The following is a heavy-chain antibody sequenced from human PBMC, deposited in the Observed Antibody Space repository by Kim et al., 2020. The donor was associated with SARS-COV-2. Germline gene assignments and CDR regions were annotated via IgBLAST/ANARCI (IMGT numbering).Heavy chain of an antibody. J-gene: IGHJ4*02. CDR2: IWYDGSNK. V-gene: IGHV3-33*01. CDR3: ARDGGMVRGVMEGFDY. D-gene: IGHD3-10*01. Sequence: GGSLRLSCAASGFTFSSYGMHWVRQAPGKGLEWVAVIWYDGSNKYYADSVKGRFTISRDNSKNTLYLQMNSLRAEDTAVYYCARDGGMVRGVMEGFDYWGQGTLVTVSS. CDR1: GFTFSSYG.